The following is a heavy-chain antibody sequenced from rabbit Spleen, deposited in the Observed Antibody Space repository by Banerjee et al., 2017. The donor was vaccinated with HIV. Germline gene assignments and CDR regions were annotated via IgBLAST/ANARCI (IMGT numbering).Heavy chain of an antibody. V-gene: IGHV1S40*01. CDR1: GFSFSSGYD. D-gene: IGHD1-1*01. J-gene: IGHJ6*01. CDR2: IAGSSSGFT. Sequence: QSLEESGGGLVKPGASLTLTCKASGFSFSSGYDMCWVRQAPGKGLEWISCIAGSSSGFTYSATWAKGRFTCSKTSSTTVTLQMTSLTGADTATYFCARAHDGGNWGLWGPGTLVTVS. CDR3: ARAHDGGNWGL.